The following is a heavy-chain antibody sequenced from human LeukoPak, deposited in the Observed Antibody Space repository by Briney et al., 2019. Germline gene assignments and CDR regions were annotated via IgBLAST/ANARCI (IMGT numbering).Heavy chain of an antibody. Sequence: SETLSLTCTVSGGSISSYYWNWIRQPPGKGLEWIGYIYYSGNTNYNPSLKSRVTMSVDTSKNQFSLKLSSVTAADTAVYYCATYYYDGTDYYYRGFHIWGQGTMVTVSS. V-gene: IGHV4-59*01. CDR1: GGSISSYY. D-gene: IGHD3-22*01. CDR2: IYYSGNT. J-gene: IGHJ3*02. CDR3: ATYYYDGTDYYYRGFHI.